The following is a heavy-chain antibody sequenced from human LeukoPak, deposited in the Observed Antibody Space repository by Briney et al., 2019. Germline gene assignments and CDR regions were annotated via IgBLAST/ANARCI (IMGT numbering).Heavy chain of an antibody. V-gene: IGHV3-48*04. Sequence: AGGSLRLSCAASGFTFSSYSMIWVRQAPGKGLEWVSYISSSSSTIYYADSVKGRFTISRDNAKNSPYLQMNSLKAEDTAVYYCAREGRPNAFDIWGQGTMVTVSS. CDR3: AREGRPNAFDI. CDR1: GFTFSSYS. J-gene: IGHJ3*02. CDR2: ISSSSSTI.